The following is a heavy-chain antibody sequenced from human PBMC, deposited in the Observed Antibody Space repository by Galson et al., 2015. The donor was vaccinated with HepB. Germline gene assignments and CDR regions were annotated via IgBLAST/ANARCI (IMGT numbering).Heavy chain of an antibody. V-gene: IGHV1-18*01. D-gene: IGHD1-26*01. CDR2: ISAYNGDT. Sequence: SVKVSCKASGYTFTSYAMHWVRQAPGQRLEWMGWISAYNGDTNYAQKLQGRVTMTTDTSTSTVYMELRSLRSDDTAVYYCARGRGAGPWGQGTLVTVSS. CDR1: GYTFTSYA. J-gene: IGHJ5*02. CDR3: ARGRGAGP.